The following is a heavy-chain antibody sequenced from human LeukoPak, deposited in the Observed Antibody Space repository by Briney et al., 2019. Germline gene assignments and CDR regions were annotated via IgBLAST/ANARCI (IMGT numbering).Heavy chain of an antibody. V-gene: IGHV3-11*04. CDR2: TSSSGSTI. CDR3: AKDAGSTMVRGVIGYYYYYMDV. CDR1: GFTFSDYY. J-gene: IGHJ6*03. Sequence: GSLRLSCAASGFTFSDYYMSWIRQAPGKGLEWVSYTSSSGSTIYYADSVKGRFTISRDNSKNTLYLQMNSLRAEDTAVYYCAKDAGSTMVRGVIGYYYYYMDVWGKGTTVTISS. D-gene: IGHD3-10*01.